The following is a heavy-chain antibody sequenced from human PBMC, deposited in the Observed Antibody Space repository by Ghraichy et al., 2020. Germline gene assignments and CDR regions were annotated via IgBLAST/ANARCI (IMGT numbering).Heavy chain of an antibody. CDR1: GFTFSSYS. V-gene: IGHV3-21*01. CDR3: ARVGVDTAGYYYYGMDV. D-gene: IGHD5-18*01. CDR2: ISSSSSYI. Sequence: GGSLRLSCAASGFTFSSYSMNWVRQAPGKGLEWVSSISSSSSYIYYADSVKGRFTISRDNAKNSLYLQMNSLRAEDTAVYYCARVGVDTAGYYYYGMDVWGQGTTVTVSS. J-gene: IGHJ6*02.